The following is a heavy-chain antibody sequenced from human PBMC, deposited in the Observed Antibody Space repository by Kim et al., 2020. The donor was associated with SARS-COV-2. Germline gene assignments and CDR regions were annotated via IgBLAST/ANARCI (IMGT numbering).Heavy chain of an antibody. Sequence: SETLSLICTVSGDSISSFYWNWIRQPPGKGLEWIAFIYNGGTTYYNTSLGSRVSISVDTSKNQFSLQLNSVTAADTAVYYCAGQSPRGGYWGQGTLVTVSS. CDR1: GDSISSFY. CDR2: IYNGGTT. V-gene: IGHV4-59*01. CDR3: AGQSPRGGY. D-gene: IGHD3-16*01. J-gene: IGHJ4*02.